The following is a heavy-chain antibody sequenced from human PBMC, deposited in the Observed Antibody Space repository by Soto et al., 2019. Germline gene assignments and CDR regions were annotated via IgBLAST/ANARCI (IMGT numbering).Heavy chain of an antibody. V-gene: IGHV1-69*12. J-gene: IGHJ3*02. CDR3: ARIIKMATVHAAFDI. Sequence: QVQLVQSGAEVKKPGSSVKVSCKASGGTFSSYAISWVRQAPGQGLEWMGGIIPIFGTANYAQKFQGRVPITADESTSTAYMELSSLRSEDTAVYYCARIIKMATVHAAFDIRGTGTMVTLSP. CDR1: GGTFSSYA. D-gene: IGHD4-4*01. CDR2: IIPIFGTA.